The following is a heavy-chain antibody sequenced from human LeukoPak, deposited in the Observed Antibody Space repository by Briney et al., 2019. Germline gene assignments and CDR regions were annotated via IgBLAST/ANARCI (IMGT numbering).Heavy chain of an antibody. CDR3: VRDVRGGYSY. V-gene: IGHV3-48*02. J-gene: IGHJ4*02. CDR1: GFTFTSSI. D-gene: IGHD3-10*01. Sequence: SCKASGFTFTSSIMHWVRQAPGKGLEWVSYISSSSTSIYYADSVKGRFTISRDNAKNSLYLQMNSLRDEDTAVYYCVRDVRGGYSYWGQGTLVTVSS. CDR2: ISSSSTSI.